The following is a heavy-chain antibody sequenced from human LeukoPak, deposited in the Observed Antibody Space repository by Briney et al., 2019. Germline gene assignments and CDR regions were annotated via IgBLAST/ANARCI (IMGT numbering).Heavy chain of an antibody. V-gene: IGHV1-24*01. J-gene: IGHJ6*02. D-gene: IGHD1-26*01. CDR3: ATSGSYDYYYYGMDV. CDR2: FDPEDGET. Sequence: ASVKVSCTVSGYTLTELSMHWVRQAPGKGLEWMGGFDPEDGETIYAQKFQGRVTMTEDTSTDTAYMELSSLRSEDTAVYYCATSGSYDYYYYGMDVWGQGTTVTVSS. CDR1: GYTLTELS.